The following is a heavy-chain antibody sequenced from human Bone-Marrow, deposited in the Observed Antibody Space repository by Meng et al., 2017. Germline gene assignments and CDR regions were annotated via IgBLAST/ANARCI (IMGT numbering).Heavy chain of an antibody. Sequence: GESLKISCAASGFTFSSYWMSWVRQAPGKGLEWVAVISYDGSNKYYADSVKGRFTISRDNSKNTLYLQMNSLRAEDTAVYYCARDTHLDGSGRLMDVWGQGTTVTVSS. D-gene: IGHD3-10*01. CDR1: GFTFSSYW. CDR2: ISYDGSNK. V-gene: IGHV3-30*01. J-gene: IGHJ6*02. CDR3: ARDTHLDGSGRLMDV.